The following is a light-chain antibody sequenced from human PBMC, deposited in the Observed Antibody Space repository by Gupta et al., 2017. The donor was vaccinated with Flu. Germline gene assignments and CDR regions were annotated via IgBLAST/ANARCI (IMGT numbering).Light chain of an antibody. Sequence: GDRGTNTCRASQGISNDFAWFQQIPGQAPKPRIYAASSLQSGGPSKFSGSGSGTDFTLTISSLQPEDFATYYRLQYNSYPLTFGGGTKVEIK. J-gene: IGKJ4*01. CDR3: LQYNSYPLT. CDR2: AAS. V-gene: IGKV1-16*02. CDR1: QGISND.